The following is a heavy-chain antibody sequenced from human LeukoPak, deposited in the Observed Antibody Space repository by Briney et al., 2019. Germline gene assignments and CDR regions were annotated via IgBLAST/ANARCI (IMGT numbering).Heavy chain of an antibody. J-gene: IGHJ4*02. CDR1: GFTFSSYW. CDR2: IKQDGSEK. CDR3: ARGSGSYQYYFDY. Sequence: HPGGSLRLSCAASGFTFSSYWMSWVRQAPGKGLEWVANIKQDGSEKYYVDSVKGRFTISRDNAKNSLYLQMNSLRAEDTAVYYCARGSGSYQYYFDYWGQGTLVTVSS. D-gene: IGHD1-26*01. V-gene: IGHV3-7*01.